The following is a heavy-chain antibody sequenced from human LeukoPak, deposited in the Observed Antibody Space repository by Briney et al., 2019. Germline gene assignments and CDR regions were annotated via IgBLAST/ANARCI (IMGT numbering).Heavy chain of an antibody. V-gene: IGHV1-58*02. Sequence: ASVKVSCKASGFTFTSSAMQWVRQARGQRLEWIGWIVVGSGNTNYAQKFQERVTITRDMSTSTAYMELSSLRSEDTAVYYCARERRGVAAFDIWGQGTMVTVSS. J-gene: IGHJ3*02. CDR1: GFTFTSSA. CDR3: ARERRGVAAFDI. CDR2: IVVGSGNT. D-gene: IGHD3-16*01.